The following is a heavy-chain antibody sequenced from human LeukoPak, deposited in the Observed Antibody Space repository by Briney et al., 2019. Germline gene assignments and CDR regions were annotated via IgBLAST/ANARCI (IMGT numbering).Heavy chain of an antibody. CDR1: GYTLTELS. CDR2: FDPEDGET. Sequence: ASVKVSCKVSGYTLTELSMHWVRQAPGKGLEWMGGFDPEDGETIYAQKFQGRVTMTEDTSTDTAYMELSSLRSEDTAVYYCATDRSHRTGRPRNLFDYWGQGTLVTVSS. V-gene: IGHV1-24*01. J-gene: IGHJ4*02. CDR3: ATDRSHRTGRPRNLFDY. D-gene: IGHD1-1*01.